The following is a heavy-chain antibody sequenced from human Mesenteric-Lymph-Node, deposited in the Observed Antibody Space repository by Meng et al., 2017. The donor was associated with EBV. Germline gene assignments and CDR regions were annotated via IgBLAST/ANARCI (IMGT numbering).Heavy chain of an antibody. J-gene: IGHJ4*02. V-gene: IGHV4-34*02. CDR3: ARSTRGYSSSWFDY. CDR2: INPSGGT. CDR1: GGSFSGSF. D-gene: IGHD6-13*01. Sequence: QVARQQGGAGRLKPSETLSFTCAVYGGSFSGSFWSWIRQPPGKGLEWIGEINPSGGTNYSPSLKSRVTISLDTSKNQFSLKLSSVTAADTAVYYCARSTRGYSSSWFDYWSQGTLVTVSS.